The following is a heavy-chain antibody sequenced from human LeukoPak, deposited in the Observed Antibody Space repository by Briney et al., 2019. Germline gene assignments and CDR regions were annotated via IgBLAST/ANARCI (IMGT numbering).Heavy chain of an antibody. D-gene: IGHD3-3*01. CDR2: ISGSSAYI. J-gene: IGHJ4*02. V-gene: IGHV3-21*01. CDR1: GFTFSTCG. Sequence: GGSLRLSCAASGFTFSTCGMNWVRQAPGKGLEWVSSISGSSAYIYYADSLKDRFTISRDNAKNSLYLQMNSLRAEDTAVYYCARGSEWSSGVSDYWGQGTLVTVSS. CDR3: ARGSEWSSGVSDY.